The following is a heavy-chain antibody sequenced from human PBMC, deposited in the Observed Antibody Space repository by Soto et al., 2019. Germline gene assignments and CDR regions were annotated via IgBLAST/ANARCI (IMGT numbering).Heavy chain of an antibody. CDR3: ERGGVSTRTFDY. CDR1: GYNFAGYW. V-gene: IGHV5-51*01. D-gene: IGHD3-3*01. J-gene: IGHJ4*02. CDR2: IYPSDSDT. Sequence: GESLKISCKGSGYNFAGYWIAWVRQMPGKGLELMGIIYPSDSDTRYRPSFQGQVTISADKSISSAYLQWSSLRASDTAMYYCERGGVSTRTFDYWGQGTPVTVFS.